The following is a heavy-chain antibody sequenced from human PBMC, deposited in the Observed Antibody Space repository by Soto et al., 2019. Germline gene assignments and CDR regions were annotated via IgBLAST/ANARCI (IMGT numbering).Heavy chain of an antibody. D-gene: IGHD5-18*01. CDR2: INAGNGNT. Sequence: GASVKVSCKASGYPFTSYAIHWVRQAPGQRLEWMGWINAGNGNTKYSQKFQGRVTITRDTSASTAYMELSSLRSEDTAVYYCARSPGYSYGDYWGQGTLVTVSS. V-gene: IGHV1-3*01. J-gene: IGHJ4*02. CDR3: ARSPGYSYGDY. CDR1: GYPFTSYA.